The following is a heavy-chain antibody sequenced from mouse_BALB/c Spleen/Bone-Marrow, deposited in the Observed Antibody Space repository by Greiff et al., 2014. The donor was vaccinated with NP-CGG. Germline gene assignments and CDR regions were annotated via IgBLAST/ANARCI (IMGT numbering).Heavy chain of an antibody. Sequence: VHVKQSGAELVKPGASVKLSCTASGFNIKDTYMHWVKQRPEQGLEWIGRIDPAYGNTKYDPKFQGKATITADTSSNTAYLQLSSLTSEDTAVYYCARYYYGSSLFDYWGQGTTLTVSS. V-gene: IGHV14-3*02. CDR2: IDPAYGNT. CDR3: ARYYYGSSLFDY. CDR1: GFNIKDTY. D-gene: IGHD1-1*01. J-gene: IGHJ2*01.